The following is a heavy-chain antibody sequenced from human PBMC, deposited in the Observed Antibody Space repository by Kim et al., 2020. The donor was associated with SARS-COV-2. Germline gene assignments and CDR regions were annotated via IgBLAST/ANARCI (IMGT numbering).Heavy chain of an antibody. Sequence: ASVKVSCRASGYTFSNYGVAWVRQAPGQGLQWVGWVSAYTGNVNFGQNFQGRVTLTTDTSTSTAYMELRSLRSDDTAVYYCARARDYYYYYMDVWGKGTAVTVSS. V-gene: IGHV1-18*01. CDR3: ARARDYYYYYMDV. CDR2: VSAYTGNV. CDR1: GYTFSNYG. J-gene: IGHJ6*03.